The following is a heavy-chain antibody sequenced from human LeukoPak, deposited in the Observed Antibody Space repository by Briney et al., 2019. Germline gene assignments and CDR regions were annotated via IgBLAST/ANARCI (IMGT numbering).Heavy chain of an antibody. CDR3: ASEAMVRGAHEMGY. J-gene: IGHJ4*02. CDR2: MNPNSGNT. V-gene: IGHV1-8*01. Sequence: ASVKVSCKASGYTFTSYDINWVRQATGQGLEWMGWMNPNSGNTGYAQRFQGRVTMTRNTSISTAYMELSSLRSEDTAVYYCASEAMVRGAHEMGYWGQGTLVTVSS. CDR1: GYTFTSYD. D-gene: IGHD3-10*01.